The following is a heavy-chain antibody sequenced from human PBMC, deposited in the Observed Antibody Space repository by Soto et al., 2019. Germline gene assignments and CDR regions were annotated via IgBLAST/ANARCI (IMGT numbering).Heavy chain of an antibody. CDR3: ARDVELLSHDAFDI. D-gene: IGHD1-26*01. CDR1: GDSVSGNSAA. J-gene: IGHJ3*02. CDR2: TYYRSKWYN. V-gene: IGHV6-1*01. Sequence: PSQTLSLTCAISGDSVSGNSAAWNWIRQSPSRGLEWLGRTYYRSKWYNDHAVSVKSRITINPDTSKNQFSLQLNSVTPEDTAVYYCARDVELLSHDAFDIWGQGTMATVSS.